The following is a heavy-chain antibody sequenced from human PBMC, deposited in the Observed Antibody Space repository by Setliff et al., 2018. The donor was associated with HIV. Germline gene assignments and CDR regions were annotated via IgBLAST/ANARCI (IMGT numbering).Heavy chain of an antibody. CDR1: GGTFSSYA. D-gene: IGHD3-3*01. J-gene: IGHJ5*02. CDR3: AREGDVLSGYYVNWFDP. CDR2: IIPIFGTA. Sequence: SVKVSCKASGGTFSSYAISWVRQAPGQGLEWMGGIIPIFGTANYAQKFQGRVTITADESTSTAYMELSSLRSEDTAVYYCAREGDVLSGYYVNWFDPWGQGTLVTVSS. V-gene: IGHV1-69*13.